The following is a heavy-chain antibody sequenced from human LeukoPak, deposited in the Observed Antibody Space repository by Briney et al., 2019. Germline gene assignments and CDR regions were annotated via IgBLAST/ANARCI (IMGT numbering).Heavy chain of an antibody. V-gene: IGHV1-69*05. J-gene: IGHJ1*01. CDR2: INPIFGTA. D-gene: IGHD4-17*01. CDR1: GGTFSSYA. CDR3: ARDGDYGEYFQH. Sequence: SVKVSCKASGGTFSSYAISWVRQAPGQGLEWIGGINPIFGTANYAQKFQGRVTITTDESTSTAYMELSSLRSEDTAVYYCARDGDYGEYFQHWGQGTLVTVSS.